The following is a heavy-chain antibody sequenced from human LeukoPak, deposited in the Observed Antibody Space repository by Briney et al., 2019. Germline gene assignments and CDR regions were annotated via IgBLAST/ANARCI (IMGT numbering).Heavy chain of an antibody. Sequence: GGSLRLSCAASGFTFSNYWMSWVRQAPGKGLEWVANIKQDGSEKYYVDSVKGRFTISRDNAKNSLYLQMNSLRAEDTAVYFCARPYYCSSGSYPYWSQGTLVTVSS. CDR2: IKQDGSEK. J-gene: IGHJ4*02. CDR1: GFTFSNYW. CDR3: ARPYYCSSGSYPY. D-gene: IGHD3-10*01. V-gene: IGHV3-7*01.